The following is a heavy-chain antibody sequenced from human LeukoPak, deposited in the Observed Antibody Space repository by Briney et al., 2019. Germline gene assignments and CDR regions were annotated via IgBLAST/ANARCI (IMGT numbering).Heavy chain of an antibody. CDR3: AKVGGLGYSYGIDY. Sequence: GGSLRLSCAASGFTFDDYAMHWVRQAPGKGLEWVSGISWNGGSIGYADSVKGRFTISRDNAKNSLYLQMNSLRAEDTALYYCAKVGGLGYSYGIDYWGQGTLVTVSS. D-gene: IGHD5-18*01. V-gene: IGHV3-9*01. CDR2: ISWNGGSI. CDR1: GFTFDDYA. J-gene: IGHJ4*02.